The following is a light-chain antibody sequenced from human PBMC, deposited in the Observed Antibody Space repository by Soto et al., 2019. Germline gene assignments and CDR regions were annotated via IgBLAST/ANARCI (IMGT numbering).Light chain of an antibody. CDR3: QQYNNWPRT. V-gene: IGKV3-15*01. CDR2: GAS. Sequence: EIVFTQSPCTLSLSPGERATLSCRASQSVSSDLAWYHQKPGQAPRLLIYGASTRATGIPARFSGSGSGTEFTLTINSLQSEDFAVYYCQQYNNWPRTFGQGTKVDIK. J-gene: IGKJ1*01. CDR1: QSVSSD.